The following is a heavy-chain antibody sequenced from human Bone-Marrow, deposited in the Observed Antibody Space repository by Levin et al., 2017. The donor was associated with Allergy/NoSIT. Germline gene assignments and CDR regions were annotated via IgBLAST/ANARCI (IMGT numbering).Heavy chain of an antibody. D-gene: IGHD4-23*01. CDR3: AAERWSDGKHGPLDY. J-gene: IGHJ4*02. V-gene: IGHV1-24*01. CDR1: GYSLSELA. CDR2: FDPEDGEI. Sequence: ASVKVSCKVSGYSLSELAIHWVRQAPGKGLEWMGGFDPEDGEIIYAQKFEGRVTMTEGTSIGTAYLELSSLTSEDTAVYYCAAERWSDGKHGPLDYWGQGTLVTVSS.